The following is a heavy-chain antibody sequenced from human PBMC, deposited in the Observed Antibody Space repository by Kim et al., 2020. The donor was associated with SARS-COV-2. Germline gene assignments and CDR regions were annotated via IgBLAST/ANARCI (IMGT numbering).Heavy chain of an antibody. Sequence: GGSLRLSCAASGFTFSSYGMHWVRQAPGKGLEWVAVIWYDGSNKYYADSVKGRFTISRDNSKNTLYLQMNSLRAEDTAVYYCARVSSSWYRGAFDIWGQGTMVTVSS. CDR2: IWYDGSNK. J-gene: IGHJ3*02. D-gene: IGHD6-13*01. V-gene: IGHV3-33*01. CDR1: GFTFSSYG. CDR3: ARVSSSWYRGAFDI.